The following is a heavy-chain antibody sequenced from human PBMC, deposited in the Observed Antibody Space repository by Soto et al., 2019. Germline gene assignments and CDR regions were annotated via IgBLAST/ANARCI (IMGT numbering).Heavy chain of an antibody. D-gene: IGHD4-17*01. V-gene: IGHV4-34*01. Sequence: SETLSLTCAVYGGSFSGYYWSWIRQPPGKGLEWIGEINHSGSTNYNPSLKSRVTISVDTSKNQFSLKLSSVTAADTAVYYCARGRGRVTTVFGNSDYWGQGTLVTVSS. CDR2: INHSGST. J-gene: IGHJ4*02. CDR3: ARGRGRVTTVFGNSDY. CDR1: GGSFSGYY.